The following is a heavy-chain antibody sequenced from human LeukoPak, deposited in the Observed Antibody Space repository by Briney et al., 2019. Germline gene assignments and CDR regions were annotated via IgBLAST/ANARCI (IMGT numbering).Heavy chain of an antibody. V-gene: IGHV4-34*01. CDR2: INHSGST. CDR3: ARGRDYYDNNGYYYSFAY. D-gene: IGHD3-22*01. CDR1: GGSFSGYY. J-gene: IGHJ4*02. Sequence: SETLSLTCAVYGGSFSGYYWSWIRQPPGKGLEWIGEINHSGSTNYNPSLKSRVTISVDTSKNQFSLKLSSVTAADTAVYYCARGRDYYDNNGYYYSFAYWGQGTLVTVSS.